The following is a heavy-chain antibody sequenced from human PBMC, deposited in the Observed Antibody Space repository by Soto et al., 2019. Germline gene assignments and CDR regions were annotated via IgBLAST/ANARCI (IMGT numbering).Heavy chain of an antibody. J-gene: IGHJ4*02. CDR2: VGTSGGST. V-gene: IGHV3-23*01. D-gene: IGHD2-21*01. Sequence: GSLRLSCAASGFTFSSYDMHWVRQAPGGGLEWVSGVGTSGGSTFYADSVKGRFTISRDNSKNSLYLQMNSLRAEDTAVYYWGRKEEYCGGVRSYFPFGGQGPLAPVPS. CDR3: GRKEEYCGGVRSYFPF. CDR1: GFTFSSYD.